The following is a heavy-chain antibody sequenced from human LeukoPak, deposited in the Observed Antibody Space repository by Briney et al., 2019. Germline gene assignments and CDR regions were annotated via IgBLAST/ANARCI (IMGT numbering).Heavy chain of an antibody. CDR1: GGSISSYY. CDR2: IYTSGST. D-gene: IGHD6-13*01. V-gene: IGHV4-4*07. Sequence: PSETLSLTCTVSGGSISSYYWSWIRQPAGKGLEWIGRIYTSGSTNYNPSLKSRVTMSVDTSKNQFSLKLSSVTAADTAVYYCARAPGYSSSWYRKISPYYFDYWGQGTLVTVSS. J-gene: IGHJ4*02. CDR3: ARAPGYSSSWYRKISPYYFDY.